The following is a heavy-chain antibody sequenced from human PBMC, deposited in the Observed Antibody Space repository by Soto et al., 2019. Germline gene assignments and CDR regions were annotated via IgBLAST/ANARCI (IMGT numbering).Heavy chain of an antibody. Sequence: GGSLRLSCAASGFTFSSYGMHWVRQAPGKGLEWVAVIWYDGSNKYYADSVKGRFTISRDNSKNTLYLQMNSLRAEDTAVYYCARKLKGTNARGIDYWGQGTLVTVSS. D-gene: IGHD2-8*01. V-gene: IGHV3-33*01. CDR3: ARKLKGTNARGIDY. CDR2: IWYDGSNK. J-gene: IGHJ4*02. CDR1: GFTFSSYG.